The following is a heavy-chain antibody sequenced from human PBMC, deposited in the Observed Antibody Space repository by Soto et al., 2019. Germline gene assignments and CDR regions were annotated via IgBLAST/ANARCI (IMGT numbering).Heavy chain of an antibody. J-gene: IGHJ4*02. CDR3: AKSSLGILGIFDY. CDR2: ISGSGGST. CDR1: GFTFSSYA. V-gene: IGHV3-23*01. Sequence: GGSLRLSCAASGFTFSSYAMSWVRQAPGKGLEWVSAISGSGGSTYHADSVKGRFTISRDNSKNTLYLQMNSLRAEDTAVYYCAKSSLGILGIFDYWGQGTLVTVSS. D-gene: IGHD7-27*01.